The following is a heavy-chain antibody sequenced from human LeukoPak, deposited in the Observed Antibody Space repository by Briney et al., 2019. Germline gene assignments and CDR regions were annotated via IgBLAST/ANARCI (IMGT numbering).Heavy chain of an antibody. CDR2: IYYSGST. Sequence: SQTLSLTCTVSGGSISSDYWSWIRQPPGRGLEWIGGIYYSGSTNYNPSLKSRVTISVDTSKNQFSLKLSSVPAAATAVYYCATTVVDYYYSSGYYLAYWGQGPLLTVSS. D-gene: IGHD3-22*01. J-gene: IGHJ4*02. CDR1: GGSISSDY. CDR3: ATTVVDYYYSSGYYLAY. V-gene: IGHV4-59*01.